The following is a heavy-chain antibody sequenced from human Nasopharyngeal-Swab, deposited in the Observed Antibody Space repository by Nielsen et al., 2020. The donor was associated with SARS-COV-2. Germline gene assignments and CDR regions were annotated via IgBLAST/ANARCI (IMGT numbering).Heavy chain of an antibody. J-gene: IGHJ6*02. Sequence: IRQSPSRGLEWLGRAYYRSKWYTDYAMSVKSRITLNRDTSKNQFSLQLDSVTPEDTAVYYCARGDYYYGMDVWGQGTAVTVSS. V-gene: IGHV6-1*01. CDR2: AYYRSKWYT. CDR3: ARGDYYYGMDV.